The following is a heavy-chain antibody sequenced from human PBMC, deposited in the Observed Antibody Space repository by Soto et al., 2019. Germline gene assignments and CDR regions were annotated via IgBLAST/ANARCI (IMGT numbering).Heavy chain of an antibody. V-gene: IGHV4-4*02. CDR1: GDSVSSPYY. CDR2: VFHTGTT. D-gene: IGHD6-19*01. CDR3: ARSAGWYAVHS. J-gene: IGHJ4*02. Sequence: QVQLQESGPGLVKPSGTLSLTCAVSGDSVSSPYYWCWVRQPPGKGLEWIGEVFHTGTTSYNQSLRSRVTISMDKYINQFSLDLSSVTAADTAVYYCARSAGWYAVHSWGPGTLVIVSS.